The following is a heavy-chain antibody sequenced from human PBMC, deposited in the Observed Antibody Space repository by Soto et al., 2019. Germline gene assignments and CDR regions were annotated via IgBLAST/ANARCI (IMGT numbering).Heavy chain of an antibody. CDR3: ASTYVAAADPYYFDY. J-gene: IGHJ4*02. Sequence: GASVKVSCKASGYTFTSYAMHWVRQAPGQRLEWMGWINAGNGNTKYSQKFQGRVTITRDTSASTAYMELSSLRSEDTAVYYCASTYVAAADPYYFDYWGQGTLVTVSS. V-gene: IGHV1-3*01. CDR1: GYTFTSYA. D-gene: IGHD6-13*01. CDR2: INAGNGNT.